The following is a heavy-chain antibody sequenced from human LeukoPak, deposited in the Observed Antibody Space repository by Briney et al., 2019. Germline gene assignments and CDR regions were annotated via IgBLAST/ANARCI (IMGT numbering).Heavy chain of an antibody. Sequence: SETLSLTCTVSGGSISSYYWSWIRQPAGKGLEWIGRIYTSGSTNYNPSLKSRVTISVDTSKNQFSLKLSSVTAADTAVYYCARGRRKQLRGYYFDYWGQGTLVTVSS. V-gene: IGHV4-4*07. CDR1: GGSISSYY. CDR3: ARGRRKQLRGYYFDY. J-gene: IGHJ4*02. CDR2: IYTSGST. D-gene: IGHD6-6*01.